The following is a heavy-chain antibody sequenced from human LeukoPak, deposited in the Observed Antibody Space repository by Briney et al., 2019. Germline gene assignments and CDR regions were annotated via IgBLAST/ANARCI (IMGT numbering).Heavy chain of an antibody. CDR3: ARGPLGGHNSAWFDP. Sequence: RSGGSLRLSCAASEFTFSSYHMNWVRQAPGKGLEWVAFISSSTSYIYYADSVKGRFTISRDNAKNSLYLQMNSLRVEDTAVYYCARGPLGGHNSAWFDPWGQGTLVTVSS. D-gene: IGHD5-24*01. CDR1: EFTFSSYH. CDR2: ISSSTSYI. J-gene: IGHJ5*02. V-gene: IGHV3-21*01.